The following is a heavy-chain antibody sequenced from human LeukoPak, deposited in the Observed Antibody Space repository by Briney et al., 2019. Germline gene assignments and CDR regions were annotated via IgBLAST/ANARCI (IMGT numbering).Heavy chain of an antibody. CDR3: ARVGLQLRLREELPEDDY. D-gene: IGHD5-18*01. Sequence: SVKVSCKASGDTFSSYAISWVRQAPGQGLEWMGRIIPILGIANYAQKFQGRVTITADKSTSTAYMELSSLRSEDTAVYYCARVGLQLRLREELPEDDYWGQGTLVTVSS. V-gene: IGHV1-69*04. J-gene: IGHJ4*02. CDR1: GDTFSSYA. CDR2: IIPILGIA.